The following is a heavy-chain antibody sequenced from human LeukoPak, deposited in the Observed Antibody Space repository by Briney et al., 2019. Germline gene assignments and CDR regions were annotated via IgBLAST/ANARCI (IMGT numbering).Heavy chain of an antibody. Sequence: SETLSLTCTVSGGSISSYYWSWIRQPPGKGLEWLGYIYYSGSTNYNPSLKSRVTISVDTSKNQFSLKLSSVTAADTAVYYCARDGYYGSGSYLYGFDYWGQGTLVTVSS. D-gene: IGHD3-10*01. CDR2: IYYSGST. CDR1: GGSISSYY. CDR3: ARDGYYGSGSYLYGFDY. J-gene: IGHJ4*02. V-gene: IGHV4-59*01.